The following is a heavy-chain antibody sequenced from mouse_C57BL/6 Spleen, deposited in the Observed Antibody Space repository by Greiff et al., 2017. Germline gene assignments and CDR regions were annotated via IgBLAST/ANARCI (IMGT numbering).Heavy chain of an antibody. D-gene: IGHD2-4*01. CDR2: IYPGSGST. J-gene: IGHJ4*01. Sequence: QVQLQQPGAELVKPGASVKMSCKASGYTFTSYWITWVKQRPGQGLEWIGDIYPGSGSTNYNEKFKSKATLTVDTSSSTAYMQLSSLTSEDSAVYYCARGIHYDPHYAMDYWGQGTSVTVSS. CDR1: GYTFTSYW. CDR3: ARGIHYDPHYAMDY. V-gene: IGHV1-55*01.